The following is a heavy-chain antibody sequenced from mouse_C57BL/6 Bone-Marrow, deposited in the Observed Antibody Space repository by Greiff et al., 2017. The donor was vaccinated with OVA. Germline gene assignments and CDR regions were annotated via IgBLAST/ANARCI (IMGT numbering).Heavy chain of an antibody. Sequence: QVHVKQSGAELVRPGTSVKMSCKASGYTFTNYWIGWAKQRPGHGLEWIGDIYPGGGYTNYNEKFKGKATLTADKSSSTAYMQFSSLTSEDSAIYYCARHYGYWYFDVWGTGTTVTVSS. CDR3: ARHYGYWYFDV. CDR1: GYTFTNYW. D-gene: IGHD1-1*02. V-gene: IGHV1-63*01. J-gene: IGHJ1*03. CDR2: IYPGGGYT.